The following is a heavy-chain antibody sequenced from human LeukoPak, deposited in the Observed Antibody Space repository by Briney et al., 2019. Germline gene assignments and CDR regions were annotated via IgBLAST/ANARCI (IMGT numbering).Heavy chain of an antibody. CDR3: ARGTTAMDY. V-gene: IGHV3-48*01. CDR1: GFTFSGYS. Sequence: GALRLSCAASGFTFSGYSMKWVRQAPGKGLEWVSHITNNSSSIYYADSVRGRFTISRDNAKNSLYLQMNSLRAEDTAVYYCARGTTAMDYWGQGTLVTISS. D-gene: IGHD4-11*01. CDR2: ITNNSSSI. J-gene: IGHJ4*02.